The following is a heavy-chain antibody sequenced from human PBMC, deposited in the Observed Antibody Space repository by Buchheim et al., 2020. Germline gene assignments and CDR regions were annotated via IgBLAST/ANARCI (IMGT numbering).Heavy chain of an antibody. Sequence: QVQLQQWGAGLLKPSETLSLTCAVYGGSFSGYYWSWIRQPPGKGLEWIGEINHSGSTNYNPSLKSRVTISVDTSKNQFSLKLSSVTAADTAVYYCARLAIGYCSSTSCYYYYCGMDVWGQGTT. D-gene: IGHD2-2*01. CDR2: INHSGST. V-gene: IGHV4-34*01. CDR1: GGSFSGYY. J-gene: IGHJ6*02. CDR3: ARLAIGYCSSTSCYYYYCGMDV.